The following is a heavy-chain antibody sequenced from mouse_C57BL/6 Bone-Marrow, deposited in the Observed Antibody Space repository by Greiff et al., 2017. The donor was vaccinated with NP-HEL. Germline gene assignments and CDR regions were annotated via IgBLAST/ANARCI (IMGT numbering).Heavy chain of an antibody. CDR1: GYTFTSYD. V-gene: IGHV1-85*01. Sequence: QVQLKESGPELVKPGASVKLSCKASGYTFTSYDINWVKQRPGQGLEWIGWIYPRDGSTKYNEKFKGKATLTVDTSSSTAYMELHSLTSEDAAVDFCARRRLRRVDWYFDVWGTGTTVTVSS. CDR2: IYPRDGST. J-gene: IGHJ1*03. D-gene: IGHD3-2*02. CDR3: ARRRLRRVDWYFDV.